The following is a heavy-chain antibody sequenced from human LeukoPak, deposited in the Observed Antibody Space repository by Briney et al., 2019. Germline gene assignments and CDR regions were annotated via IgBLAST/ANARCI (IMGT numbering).Heavy chain of an antibody. D-gene: IGHD3-22*01. CDR2: TIPILGIA. Sequence: ASVKVSCKAPGDTFGSYAISWVRQADGQGLEWMGRTIPILGIAKYAQKFQGRLTITADTSTSTAYMQLTNLRSDDTAVYYCASQFLLPFDYWGRGTLVTVSS. CDR3: ASQFLLPFDY. CDR1: GDTFGSYA. J-gene: IGHJ4*02. V-gene: IGHV1-69*04.